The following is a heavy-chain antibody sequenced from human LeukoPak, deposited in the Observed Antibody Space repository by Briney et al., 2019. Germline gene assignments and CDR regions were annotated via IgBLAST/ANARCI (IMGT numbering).Heavy chain of an antibody. D-gene: IGHD2-15*01. CDR2: IYTSGST. Sequence: SETLSLTCTVSGGSISSGSYHWCWIRQPAGKGLEWIGRIYTSGSTNYNPSLKSRVTISVDTSKNQFSLKLSSVTAADTAVYYCARGLLGYCSGGSCYLDYWGQGTLVTVSS. J-gene: IGHJ4*02. V-gene: IGHV4-61*02. CDR3: ARGLLGYCSGGSCYLDY. CDR1: GGSISSGSYH.